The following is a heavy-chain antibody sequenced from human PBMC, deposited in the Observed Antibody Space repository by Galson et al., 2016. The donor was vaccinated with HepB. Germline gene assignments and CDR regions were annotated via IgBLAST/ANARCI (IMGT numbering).Heavy chain of an antibody. J-gene: IGHJ6*04. V-gene: IGHV3-48*01. CDR2: ITSSGGAI. CDR3: ARDIYGPTYFYYYGLDV. Sequence: LRLSCAGSGFTFASYGMNWVRQAPGKGLEWVPYITSSGGAIYYTDSVQGRFTISRDNAKNSLYLQMNSLRAEDTAVYYCARDIYGPTYFYYYGLDVWGEGTTVTVSA. D-gene: IGHD2/OR15-2a*01. CDR1: GFTFASYG.